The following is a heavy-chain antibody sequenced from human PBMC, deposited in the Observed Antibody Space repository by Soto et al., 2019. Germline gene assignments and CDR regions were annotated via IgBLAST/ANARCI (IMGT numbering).Heavy chain of an antibody. CDR2: INHSGST. J-gene: IGHJ5*02. D-gene: IGHD6-19*01. CDR1: GGSFSGYY. V-gene: IGHV4-34*01. CDR3: ARAYSSGWYGRNWFDP. Sequence: SETLSLTCAVYGGSFSGYYWSWIRQPPGKGLEWIGEINHSGSTNYNPSLKSRVTISVDTSKNQFSLKLSSVTAADTAVYYCARAYSSGWYGRNWFDPWGQGTLVTVSS.